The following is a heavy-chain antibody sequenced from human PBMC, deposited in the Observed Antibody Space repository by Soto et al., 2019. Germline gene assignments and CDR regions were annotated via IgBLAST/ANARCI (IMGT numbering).Heavy chain of an antibody. CDR3: AKVSRKGSAIDFDY. V-gene: IGHV1-8*01. Sequence: QVQLVQSGAELKKPGASVKVSCKDSGYTFSNYDMNWVRQATGQGPEWIGWVNPNNGDTGYPQKFQGRVTLTTDISTTTAYMELTSLRSEDTAIYYCAKVSRKGSAIDFDYWGQGTLITVSS. CDR1: GYTFSNYD. CDR2: VNPNNGDT. J-gene: IGHJ4*02. D-gene: IGHD3-10*01.